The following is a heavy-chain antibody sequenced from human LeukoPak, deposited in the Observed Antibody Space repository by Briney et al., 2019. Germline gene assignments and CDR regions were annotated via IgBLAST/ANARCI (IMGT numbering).Heavy chain of an antibody. Sequence: ASVKVSCKASGYTFTSYGIGWVRQALGQGLEWMGWISAYNGNTNYAQKLQGRVTMTTDTSTSTAYMELRSLRSDDTAVYYCARRQSIYGDYVLEYWGQGTLVTVSS. CDR1: GYTFTSYG. V-gene: IGHV1-18*01. CDR2: ISAYNGNT. CDR3: ARRQSIYGDYVLEY. J-gene: IGHJ4*02. D-gene: IGHD4-17*01.